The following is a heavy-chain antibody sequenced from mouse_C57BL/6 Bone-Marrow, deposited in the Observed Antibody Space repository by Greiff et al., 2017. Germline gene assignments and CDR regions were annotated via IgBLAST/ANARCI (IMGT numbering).Heavy chain of an antibody. CDR1: GYAFSSYW. D-gene: IGHD1-1*01. Sequence: QVQLQQSGAELVKPGASVTISCKASGYAFSSYWMNWVKQRPGKGLAWIGQIYPGDGDTNYNGKFKGKATLTADKSSSTAYMQRSSLTSEVAAVYFCARRGCISYWYFDVWGTGTTVTVSS. CDR3: ARRGCISYWYFDV. J-gene: IGHJ1*03. CDR2: IYPGDGDT. V-gene: IGHV1-80*01.